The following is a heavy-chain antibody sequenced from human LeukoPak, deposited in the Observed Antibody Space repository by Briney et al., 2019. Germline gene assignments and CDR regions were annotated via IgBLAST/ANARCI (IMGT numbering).Heavy chain of an antibody. CDR3: ARSQSSSLIDY. CDR1: GFSFSAYG. J-gene: IGHJ4*02. D-gene: IGHD6-13*01. Sequence: PGRSLRLSCAASGFSFSAYGVHWVRQAPGKGLEWVAVIWYDGSSKDYADSVKGRFTFSRDNSKNTLYLQMNSLTVEDTAVYYCARSQSSSLIDYWGQGTLVTASS. CDR2: IWYDGSSK. V-gene: IGHV3-33*01.